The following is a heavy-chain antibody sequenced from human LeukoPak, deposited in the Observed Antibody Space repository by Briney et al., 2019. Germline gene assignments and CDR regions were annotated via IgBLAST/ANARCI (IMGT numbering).Heavy chain of an antibody. CDR3: ARVWRFDWLSPRDAWFDP. Sequence: ASVKVSCKASGYTFTSYGISWVRQAPGQGLEWMGWISAYNGNTNYAQKLQGRVTMTTDTSTSTAYMELRSLRSDDTAVYYCARVWRFDWLSPRDAWFDPWGQGTLVTVSS. D-gene: IGHD3-9*01. CDR2: ISAYNGNT. J-gene: IGHJ5*02. CDR1: GYTFTSYG. V-gene: IGHV1-18*01.